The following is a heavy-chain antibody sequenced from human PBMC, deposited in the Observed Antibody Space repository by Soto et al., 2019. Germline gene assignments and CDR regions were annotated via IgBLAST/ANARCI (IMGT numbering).Heavy chain of an antibody. CDR1: GFTFRDCA. V-gene: IGHV3-23*01. Sequence: GGSLRLSCAASGFTFRDCAMNWVRQAPGKGLEWVSGISVSGGSTYHADSVKGRFTVSRDNSKNTVFLQMNSLRAEDTAVYFCAKGMYYYDSSGYRLFDYWGQGTLVTVSS. J-gene: IGHJ4*02. CDR2: ISVSGGST. D-gene: IGHD3-22*01. CDR3: AKGMYYYDSSGYRLFDY.